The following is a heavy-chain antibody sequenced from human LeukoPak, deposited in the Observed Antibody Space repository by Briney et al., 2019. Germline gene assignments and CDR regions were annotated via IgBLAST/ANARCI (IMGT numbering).Heavy chain of an antibody. D-gene: IGHD3-10*01. J-gene: IGHJ1*01. CDR1: GFTFNSYA. CDR2: ISYDGNEK. V-gene: IGHV3-30*04. CDR3: AKEWGSGSPPTPMPA. Sequence: GGSLRLSREASGFTFNSYAMHWVRQDPGKGLEWVAVISYDGNEKNYVESVKGRFTISRDNSKNTLFLQMNSLRAEDTAVYYCAKEWGSGSPPTPMPAWGKGPVDTVSS.